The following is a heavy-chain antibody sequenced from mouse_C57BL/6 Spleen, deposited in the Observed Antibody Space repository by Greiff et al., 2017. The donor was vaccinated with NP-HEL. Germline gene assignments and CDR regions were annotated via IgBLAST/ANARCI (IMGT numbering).Heavy chain of an antibody. CDR3: ARHLYYGNSYFDY. V-gene: IGHV5-6*02. Sequence: DVMLVESGGDLVKPGGSLKLSCAASGFTFSSYGMSWVRQTPDKRLEWVATISSGGSYTYYLDSVKGRFTISRDNAKNTLYLQMSSLKSEDTAMYYCARHLYYGNSYFDYWGQGTTLTVSS. J-gene: IGHJ2*01. D-gene: IGHD2-1*01. CDR1: GFTFSSYG. CDR2: ISSGGSYT.